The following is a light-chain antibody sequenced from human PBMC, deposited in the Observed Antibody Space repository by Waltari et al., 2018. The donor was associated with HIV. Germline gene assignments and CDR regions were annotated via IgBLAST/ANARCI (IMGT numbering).Light chain of an antibody. J-gene: IGLJ3*02. CDR3: GAWDSSLSAVV. V-gene: IGLV1-51*02. CDR2: DTD. Sequence: QSVLTQPPSVSAAPGQKVTISCSASSFNIAIDYVSWYQQLAGTAPKLLIYDTDKRPSGIPDRFSGSQSGASASLGITGLQTGDEADYYCGAWDSSLSAVVFGGGTKLTVL. CDR1: SFNIAIDY.